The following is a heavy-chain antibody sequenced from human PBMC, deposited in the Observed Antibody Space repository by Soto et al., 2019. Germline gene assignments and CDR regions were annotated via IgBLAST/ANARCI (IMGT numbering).Heavy chain of an antibody. CDR2: VSASGRSR. J-gene: IGHJ4*02. Sequence: ETLSLTCAVSGGSISSSNYAMSWVRHAPGKGLEWVSIVSASGRSRYHADSVKGRFTISRDNSKNTLYLHMTNLRAEDTAVYYCAKDGNWLDVYYDVWGQGTPVTVSS. V-gene: IGHV3-23*01. CDR3: AKDGNWLDVYYDV. CDR1: GGSISSSNYA. D-gene: IGHD3-16*01.